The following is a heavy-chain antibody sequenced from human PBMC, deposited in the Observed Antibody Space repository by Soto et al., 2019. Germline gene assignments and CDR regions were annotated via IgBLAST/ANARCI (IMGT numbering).Heavy chain of an antibody. V-gene: IGHV4-59*01. D-gene: IGHD4-4*01. J-gene: IGHJ5*02. Sequence: PSETLSLTCTVSGGSISSYYWSWIRQPPGKGLEWIGYIYYSGSTNYNPSLKSRVTISVDTSKNQFSLKLSSVTAADTAVYYCGRHYSNRYIAFDPWGQGTLVTVSS. CDR3: GRHYSNRYIAFDP. CDR2: IYYSGST. CDR1: GGSISSYY.